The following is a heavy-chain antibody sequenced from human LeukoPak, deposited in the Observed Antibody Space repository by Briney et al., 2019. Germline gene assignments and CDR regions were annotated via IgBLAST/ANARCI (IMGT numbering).Heavy chain of an antibody. D-gene: IGHD1-14*01. CDR3: ARKWQTEDAFDI. CDR1: GFTFSSYG. J-gene: IGHJ3*02. CDR2: ISYDGSNK. Sequence: PGGSLRLSCAASGFTFSSYGMHWVRQAPGKGLEWVAVISYDGSNKYYADSVKGRFTISRDNSKNTLYLQMNSLRAEDTAVYYCARKWQTEDAFDIWGQGTMVTVSS. V-gene: IGHV3-30*03.